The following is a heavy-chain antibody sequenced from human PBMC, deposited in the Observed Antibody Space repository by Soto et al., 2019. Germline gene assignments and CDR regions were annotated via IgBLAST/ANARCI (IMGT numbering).Heavy chain of an antibody. CDR3: ARHAYGSGFYYGMNV. CDR1: GGSITSYY. V-gene: IGHV4-59*08. CDR2: IYYTGST. J-gene: IGHJ6*02. Sequence: LETLSLTCTVSGGSITSYYLSWIRQPPGKGLEWLGYIYYTGSTNYNPSLKSRVTISLDTSKNQFSLKLSSVTAADTAVYYCARHAYGSGFYYGMNVWGQGTTVTVSS. D-gene: IGHD3-10*01.